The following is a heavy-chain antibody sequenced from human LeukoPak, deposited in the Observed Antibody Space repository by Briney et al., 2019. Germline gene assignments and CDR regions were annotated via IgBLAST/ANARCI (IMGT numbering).Heavy chain of an antibody. V-gene: IGHV1-69*13. CDR3: ARGLGWTPVYYYYGMDV. Sequence: GASVKISCKASGGTFSSYAISWVRQAPGQGLEWMGGIIPIFGTANYAQKFQGRVTITADESTSTAYMELSSLRSEDTAVYYCARGLGWTPVYYYYGMDVWGQGTTVTVSS. CDR2: IIPIFGTA. CDR1: GGTFSSYA. D-gene: IGHD3/OR15-3a*01. J-gene: IGHJ6*02.